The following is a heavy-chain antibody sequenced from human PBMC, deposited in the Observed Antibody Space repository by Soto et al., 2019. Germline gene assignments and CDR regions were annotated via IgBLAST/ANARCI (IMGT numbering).Heavy chain of an antibody. CDR2: ISAYNGNT. CDR1: GYTFTSYG. Sequence: ASLKVSCKASGYTFTSYGISWVRQAPGQGLEWMGWISAYNGNTNYAQKLQGRATMTTHTSTSTAYMELRSLRSEDTAVYYWARANRRGYDFWSGTSCMDDWGKGTMVTVSS. CDR3: ARANRRGYDFWSGTSCMDD. D-gene: IGHD3-3*01. V-gene: IGHV1-18*01. J-gene: IGHJ6*04.